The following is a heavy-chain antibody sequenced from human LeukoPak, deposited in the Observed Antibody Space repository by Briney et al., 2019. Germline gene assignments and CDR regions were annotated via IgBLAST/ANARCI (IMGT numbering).Heavy chain of an antibody. V-gene: IGHV3-30*04. CDR3: ARDLEPSYYGSGSPFNWFDP. Sequence: TGGSLRLSCAASGFTFSSYAMHWVRQAPGKGLEWVAVISYDGSNKYYADSVKGRFTISRDNSKNTLYLQMNSLRAEDTAVYYCARDLEPSYYGSGSPFNWFDPWGQGTLVTVSS. J-gene: IGHJ5*02. D-gene: IGHD3-10*01. CDR2: ISYDGSNK. CDR1: GFTFSSYA.